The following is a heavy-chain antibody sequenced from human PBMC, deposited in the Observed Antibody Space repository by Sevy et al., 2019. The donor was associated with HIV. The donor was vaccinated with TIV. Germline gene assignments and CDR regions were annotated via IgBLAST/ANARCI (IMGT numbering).Heavy chain of an antibody. J-gene: IGHJ4*02. V-gene: IGHV3-23*01. CDR2: ISGSGGST. CDR3: ATRSYCSGGSCSGPFDY. Sequence: GGSLRLSCAASGFTFSSYAMSWVRQAPGKGLELVSAISGSGGSTYYADSVKGRFTISRDNSKNTLYLQMNSLRAEDTAVYYCATRSYCSGGSCSGPFDYWGQGTLVTVSS. D-gene: IGHD2-15*01. CDR1: GFTFSSYA.